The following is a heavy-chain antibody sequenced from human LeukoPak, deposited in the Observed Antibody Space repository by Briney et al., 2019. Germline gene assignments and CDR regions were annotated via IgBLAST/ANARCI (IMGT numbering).Heavy chain of an antibody. J-gene: IGHJ4*02. V-gene: IGHV5-51*01. CDR2: IYPGDSDT. Sequence: GESLKISCKGSGYSFTSYWIGWVRQMPGKGLEWMGNIYPGDSDTRYSPSFQGQVTISADKSISTAYLQWSSLKASDTAMYYCARLIDIIAYCGGDCSAQGFDYWGQGTLVTVSS. CDR1: GYSFTSYW. D-gene: IGHD2-21*02. CDR3: ARLIDIIAYCGGDCSAQGFDY.